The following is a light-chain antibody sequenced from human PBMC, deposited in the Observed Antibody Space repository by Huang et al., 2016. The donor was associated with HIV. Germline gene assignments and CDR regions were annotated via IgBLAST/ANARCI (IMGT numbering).Light chain of an antibody. V-gene: IGKV1-NL1*01. J-gene: IGKJ1*01. Sequence: DIQMTQSPSSLSASVGDRVTIICRASQGISKSLAWYQQKPGKAPNLLLYSTSKLESGVPSRFSGSGSGTHYTLTISTLQPEDLATYYCQQYQSVPWTFGQGTKVAI. CDR3: QQYQSVPWT. CDR1: QGISKS. CDR2: STS.